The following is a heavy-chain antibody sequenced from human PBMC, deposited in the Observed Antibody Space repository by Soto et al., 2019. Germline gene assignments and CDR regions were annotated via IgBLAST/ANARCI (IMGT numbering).Heavy chain of an antibody. CDR2: IYYSGST. CDR1: GGSISSGDYY. D-gene: IGHD3-16*01. CDR3: VREGGDNWFDP. Sequence: SETLSLTCTVSGGSISSGDYYWSWIRQPPGKGLEWIGYIYYSGSTFYNPSLKNRVTISLDTSKIQFSLKLSSVTAADTAVYYRVREGGDNWFDPWGQGTLVTVSS. V-gene: IGHV4-30-4*01. J-gene: IGHJ5*02.